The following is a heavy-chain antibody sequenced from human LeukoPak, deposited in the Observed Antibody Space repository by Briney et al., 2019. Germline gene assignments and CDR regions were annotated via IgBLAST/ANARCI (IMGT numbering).Heavy chain of an antibody. J-gene: IGHJ4*02. V-gene: IGHV3-9*03. Sequence: PGGSLRLSCAASGFTFSSYGMHWVRQAPGQGLEWVAGISGNSGSINYADSVRGRFTISRDNAKNILHLQMNSLRVEDMAFYYCATGSFDYWGQGTLVTVSS. CDR2: ISGNSGSI. D-gene: IGHD1-14*01. CDR3: ATGSFDY. CDR1: GFTFSSYG.